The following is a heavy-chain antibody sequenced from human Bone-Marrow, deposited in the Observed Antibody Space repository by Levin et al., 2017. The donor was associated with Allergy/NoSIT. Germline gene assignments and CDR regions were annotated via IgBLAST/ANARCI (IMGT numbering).Heavy chain of an antibody. CDR2: ISSSSSYI. D-gene: IGHD2-2*01. J-gene: IGHJ2*01. Sequence: ETLSLTCAASGFTFSSYSMNWVRQAPGKGLEWVSSISSSSSYIYYADSVKGRFTISRDNAKNSLYLQMNSLRAEDTAVYYCARRQGSIVVVPAAKAYWYFDLWGRGTLVTVSS. CDR1: GFTFSSYS. CDR3: ARRQGSIVVVPAAKAYWYFDL. V-gene: IGHV3-21*01.